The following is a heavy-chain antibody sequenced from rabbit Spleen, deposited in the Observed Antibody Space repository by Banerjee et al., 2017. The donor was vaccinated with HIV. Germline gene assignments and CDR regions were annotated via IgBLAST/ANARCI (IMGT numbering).Heavy chain of an antibody. J-gene: IGHJ4*01. CDR1: GFSFSSSYD. V-gene: IGHV1S45*01. CDR3: ERDAGSRDCMDVYFSL. CDR2: IYTGNGKT. D-gene: IGHD8-1*01. Sequence: QEQLVESGGGLVKPGASLTLTCTASGFSFSSSYDMCWVRQAPGKGLEWIGCIYTGNGKTYYASWAKGRFTISKSSSATVTLQVTSLAAADTATYFCERDAGSRDCMDVYFSLWGPGTLVTV.